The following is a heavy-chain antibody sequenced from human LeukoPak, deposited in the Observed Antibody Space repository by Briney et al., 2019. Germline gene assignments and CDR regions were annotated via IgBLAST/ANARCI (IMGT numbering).Heavy chain of an antibody. CDR1: KYTFNGYY. CDR3: ASSGYCGGDCSFDY. CDR2: INPNSGGT. Sequence: GASVKVSCKSSKYTFNGYYIHWVRQAPGQGLEWMGWINPNSGGTNYAQKFQGWVTMTRDTSISTAYMELSRLRSDDTAVYYCASSGYCGGDCSFDYWGQGTLVTVSS. D-gene: IGHD2-21*02. V-gene: IGHV1-2*04. J-gene: IGHJ4*02.